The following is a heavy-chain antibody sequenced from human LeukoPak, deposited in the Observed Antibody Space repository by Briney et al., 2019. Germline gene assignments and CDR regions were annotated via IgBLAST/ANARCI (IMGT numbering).Heavy chain of an antibody. CDR1: GSTFSSYW. CDR3: ARDPHTAMALYYFDY. Sequence: GGSLRLXCAASGSTFSSYWMHWVRQAPGKGLVSVSRINSDGSSTSYADSVKGRFTISRDNAKNTLYLQMNSLRAEGTAVYYGARDPHTAMALYYFDYWGQGTLVTVSS. CDR2: INSDGSST. V-gene: IGHV3-74*01. J-gene: IGHJ4*02. D-gene: IGHD5-18*01.